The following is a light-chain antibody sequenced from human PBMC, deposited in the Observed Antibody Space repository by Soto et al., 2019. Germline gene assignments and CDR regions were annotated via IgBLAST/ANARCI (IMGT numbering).Light chain of an antibody. Sequence: IQLTQSPSSMSASVGDRVTITCRASQGISSYLAWYQQKPGKAPKLLIYAASTLQSGVPSRFSVSGYGTDFTLTISSLQPEDFATYYCQQLNSYPRFTFGPGTKVDIK. CDR2: AAS. J-gene: IGKJ3*01. V-gene: IGKV1-9*01. CDR3: QQLNSYPRFT. CDR1: QGISSY.